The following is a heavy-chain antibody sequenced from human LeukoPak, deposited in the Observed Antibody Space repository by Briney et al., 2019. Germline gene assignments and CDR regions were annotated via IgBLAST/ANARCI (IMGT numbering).Heavy chain of an antibody. CDR2: INPSGGST. J-gene: IGHJ5*02. CDR3: ARDFRAGTFQLWFDP. V-gene: IGHV1-46*01. CDR1: GYTFTSYY. Sequence: ASVKVSCKASGYTFTSYYMHWVRQAPGQGLEWMGIINPSGGSTSYAQKFQGRVTMTRDTSTSTVYMELSSLRSEDTAVYYCARDFRAGTFQLWFDPWGQGTLVTVSS. D-gene: IGHD6-19*01.